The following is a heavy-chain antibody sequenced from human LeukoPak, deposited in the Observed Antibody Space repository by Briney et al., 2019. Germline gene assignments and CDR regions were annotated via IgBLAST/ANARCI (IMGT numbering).Heavy chain of an antibody. CDR3: ARTSGTTGHLLETDI. D-gene: IGHD1-1*01. CDR1: GGSITDYY. V-gene: IGHV4-59*08. CDR2: VYYSRSA. J-gene: IGHJ3*02. Sequence: PSETLSLTCTGSGGSITDYYWSWIRRPPRKGLEWIGYVYYSRSANYSPSLRSRVTISVDTSKNQFSLKPTSVTAADTAVYYCARTSGTTGHLLETDIWGQGTMVTVSS.